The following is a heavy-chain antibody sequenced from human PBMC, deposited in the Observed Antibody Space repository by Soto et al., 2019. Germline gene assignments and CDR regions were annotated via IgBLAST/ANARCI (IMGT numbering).Heavy chain of an antibody. CDR1: GFISSDYV. V-gene: IGHV3-11*01. CDR2: ISSSGTGI. J-gene: IGHJ3*02. Sequence: GGSLRLSCVASGFISSDYVMSWVRQAPGKGLEWVSYISSSGTGIYYGDSVKGRFTISRDNAKNSLYLQMNSLRAEDTAVYYCARAYSDAFDIWGQGTMVTVSS. D-gene: IGHD2-15*01. CDR3: ARAYSDAFDI.